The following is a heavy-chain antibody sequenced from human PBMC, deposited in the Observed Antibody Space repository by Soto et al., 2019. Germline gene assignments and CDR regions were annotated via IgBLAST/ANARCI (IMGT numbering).Heavy chain of an antibody. Sequence: GSLRLSCAASGFTFSSYSMNWVRQAPGKGLEWVSSISSSSYIYYADSVKGRFTISRDNAKNSLYLQMNSLRAEDTAVYYCARDPDILTGYYDYWGQGTLVTVSS. CDR1: GFTFSSYS. J-gene: IGHJ4*02. V-gene: IGHV3-21*01. D-gene: IGHD3-9*01. CDR2: ISSSSYI. CDR3: ARDPDILTGYYDY.